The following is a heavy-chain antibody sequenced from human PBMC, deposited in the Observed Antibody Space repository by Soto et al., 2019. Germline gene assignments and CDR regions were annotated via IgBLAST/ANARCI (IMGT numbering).Heavy chain of an antibody. Sequence: GGSLRLSCAASGCTFTNYWMSWVRQAPGKGLEWVANIKQDGSEKYYADSAKGRFMISRDNAKTSLYLQMNSLRAEDTAVYYCARDMGVFWSGYPEGGFDYWGQGT. CDR2: IKQDGSEK. CDR3: ARDMGVFWSGYPEGGFDY. CDR1: GCTFTNYW. J-gene: IGHJ4*02. V-gene: IGHV3-7*01. D-gene: IGHD3-3*01.